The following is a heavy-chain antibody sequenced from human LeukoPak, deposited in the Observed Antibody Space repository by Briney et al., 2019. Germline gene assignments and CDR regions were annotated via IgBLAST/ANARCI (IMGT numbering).Heavy chain of an antibody. Sequence: GGSLRLSCAASGFTVSDFCMSWVRQAPGKGLEWVSLIYVSGDTYYTDSVKGRFTISRDTSENTLYLQMNSLRVEDTAVYYCARDRLQYFDYWGQGTLVTVSS. J-gene: IGHJ4*02. V-gene: IGHV3-53*01. CDR3: ARDRLQYFDY. D-gene: IGHD3-16*01. CDR2: IYVSGDT. CDR1: GFTVSDFC.